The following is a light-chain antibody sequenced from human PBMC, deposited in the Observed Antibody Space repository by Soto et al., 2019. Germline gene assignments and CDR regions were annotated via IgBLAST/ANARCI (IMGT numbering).Light chain of an antibody. CDR1: QSIGGW. CDR3: QQYSGHSWT. CDR2: KAS. V-gene: IGKV1-5*03. J-gene: IGKJ1*01. Sequence: DIQMTQSPSTLSASVGDRVTITCRASQSIGGWLAWYQQKPGEAPKVLIYKASGLESGVPSRFSGSGFGTEFTLTISSLQPDDFATYYCQQYSGHSWTFGQGTKVEI.